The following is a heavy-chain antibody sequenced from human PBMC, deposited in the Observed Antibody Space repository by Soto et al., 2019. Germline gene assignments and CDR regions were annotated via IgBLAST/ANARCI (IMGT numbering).Heavy chain of an antibody. J-gene: IGHJ4*02. Sequence: ETLSLTCTVSGGSISSYYWSWIRQPPVKGLEWIGYIYYSGNTNYNPSLKSRVTISVDTSKNQFSLKLTSVTAADTAVYYCARMQAIRTYSSSWTFDYWGQGTLVTVSS. V-gene: IGHV4-59*01. CDR1: GGSISSYY. D-gene: IGHD6-13*01. CDR2: IYYSGNT. CDR3: ARMQAIRTYSSSWTFDY.